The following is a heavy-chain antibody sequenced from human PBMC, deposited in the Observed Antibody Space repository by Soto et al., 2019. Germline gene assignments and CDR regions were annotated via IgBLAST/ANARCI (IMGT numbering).Heavy chain of an antibody. CDR2: ISGSGNYR. J-gene: IGHJ4*02. CDR1: RFTFSDYY. V-gene: IGHV3-11*06. Sequence: QVQLVESGGGLVKPGGSLRLSCTASRFTFSDYYMGWIRQAPGKGLEWVSYISGSGNYRNYTDSVKDRFSISRDNAKNSLYLHLNSLRAEDTALYYCARSFSGYFDFWGQGTLGTVSS. D-gene: IGHD3-22*01. CDR3: ARSFSGYFDF.